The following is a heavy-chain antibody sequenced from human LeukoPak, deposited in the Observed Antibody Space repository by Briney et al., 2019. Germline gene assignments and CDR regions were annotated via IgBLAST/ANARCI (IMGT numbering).Heavy chain of an antibody. V-gene: IGHV3-64*01. D-gene: IGHD4-17*01. CDR3: ARVGGTTVTTSGYFDY. CDR1: GFTFSSYA. J-gene: IGHJ4*02. CDR2: ISSNGGST. Sequence: GGSLRLSCAASGFTFSSYAMHWVRQAPGKGLEYVSAISSNGGSTYYANSVKGRFTISRDNSKNTLYLQMGSLRAEDTAVYYCARVGGTTVTTSGYFDYWGQGTLVTVSS.